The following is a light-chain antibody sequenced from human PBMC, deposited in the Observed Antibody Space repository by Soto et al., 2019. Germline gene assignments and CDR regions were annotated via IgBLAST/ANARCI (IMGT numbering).Light chain of an antibody. CDR3: MQSRQLPPS. J-gene: IGKJ5*01. CDR2: EVS. Sequence: DVAMTQTPLSLSVAPGQPASISCKSSQSLLHITGETFLFWYLQKPGQSPQLLIYEVSTRVSGVRDRFSGSVSGTDFRLEISRVETDDVGIYYCMQSRQLPPSFGQGTRLEIE. CDR1: QSLLHITGETF. V-gene: IGKV2D-29*02.